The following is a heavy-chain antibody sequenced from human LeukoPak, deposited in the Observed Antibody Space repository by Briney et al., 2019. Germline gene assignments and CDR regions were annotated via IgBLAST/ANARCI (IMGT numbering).Heavy chain of an antibody. V-gene: IGHV1-8*02. Sequence: ASVTVSCKASGYTFTSYDINWVRQATGQGLEWMGWMNPNSGNTGYDQKFQGRVTMTRNTSIGKASLELRSLRSEDPAVYYYARGRERGDVDNWGQGTPGTVSS. CDR3: ARGRERGDVDN. CDR1: GYTFTSYD. D-gene: IGHD5-24*01. CDR2: MNPNSGNT. J-gene: IGHJ4*02.